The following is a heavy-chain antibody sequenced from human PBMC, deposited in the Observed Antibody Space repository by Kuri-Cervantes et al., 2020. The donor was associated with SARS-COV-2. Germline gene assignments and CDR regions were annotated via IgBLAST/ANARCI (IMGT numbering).Heavy chain of an antibody. D-gene: IGHD6-13*01. CDR1: GFTFRSDS. Sequence: SCAASGFTFRSDSMNVGRQAAGKGLWWVSYISSSSTIYYADSVKGRFTITRDNATNSLYLQMNSLRAEDTAVYYCAKVGDSSPGGYYYYYYMDVWGQGTTVTVSS. V-gene: IGHV3-48*01. J-gene: IGHJ6*03. CDR3: AKVGDSSPGGYYYYYYMDV. CDR2: ISSSSTI.